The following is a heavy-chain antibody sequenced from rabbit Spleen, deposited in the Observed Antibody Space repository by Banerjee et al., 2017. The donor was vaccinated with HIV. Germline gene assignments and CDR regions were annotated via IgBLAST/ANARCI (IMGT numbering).Heavy chain of an antibody. CDR2: IEPIFGNT. Sequence: QEQLVESGGGLVQPGGSLKLSCTASGFDFSNYGVTWVRQAPGKGLEWIGYIEPIFGNTYYASWVNGRFTISSHNAQNTLYLQLSSLTAADTATYFCVRARPYPFVLWGQGTLVTVS. D-gene: IGHD1-1*01. J-gene: IGHJ4*01. CDR1: GFDFSNYG. CDR3: VRARPYPFVL. V-gene: IGHV1S47*01.